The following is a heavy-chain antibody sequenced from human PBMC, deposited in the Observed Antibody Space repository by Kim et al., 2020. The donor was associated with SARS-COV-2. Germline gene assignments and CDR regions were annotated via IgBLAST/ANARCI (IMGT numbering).Heavy chain of an antibody. J-gene: IGHJ6*02. CDR1: GFTFSSYA. CDR2: ISYDGSNK. V-gene: IGHV3-30*04. CDR3: ARTARITKSYYGMDV. D-gene: IGHD3-10*01. Sequence: GGSLRLSCAASGFTFSSYAMHWVRQAPGKGLEWVAVISYDGSNKYYADSVKGRFTISRDNSKNTLYLQMNSLRAEDTAVYYCARTARITKSYYGMDVWGQGTTITVSS.